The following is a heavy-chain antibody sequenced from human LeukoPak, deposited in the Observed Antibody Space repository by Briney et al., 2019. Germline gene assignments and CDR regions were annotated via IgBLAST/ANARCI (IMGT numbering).Heavy chain of an antibody. V-gene: IGHV4-30-4*08. J-gene: IGHJ4*02. D-gene: IGHD2-15*01. CDR1: GGSISSSSYY. CDR3: ASSPFCSGGSCYYFDY. Sequence: SETLSLTCTVSGGSISSSSYYWSWIRQPPGKGLEWIGYIYYSGSTYYNPSLKSRVTISVDTSKNQFSLKLSSVTAADTAVYYCASSPFCSGGSCYYFDYWGQGTLVTVSS. CDR2: IYYSGST.